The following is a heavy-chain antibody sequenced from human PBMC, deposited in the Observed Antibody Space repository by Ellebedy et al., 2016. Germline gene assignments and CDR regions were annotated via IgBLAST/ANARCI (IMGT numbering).Heavy chain of an antibody. Sequence: GGSLRLXCAASGFTFRIYAMHWVRQAPGKGLDWVAVISYDGSNKYYADSVKGRFTISRDNSKNTLYLEMNSLRGDDTAVYYCAREGDFDGSASGPRWFDRWGQGTLVTVSS. CDR2: ISYDGSNK. CDR3: AREGDFDGSASGPRWFDR. J-gene: IGHJ5*02. V-gene: IGHV3-30*04. CDR1: GFTFRIYA. D-gene: IGHD3-3*01.